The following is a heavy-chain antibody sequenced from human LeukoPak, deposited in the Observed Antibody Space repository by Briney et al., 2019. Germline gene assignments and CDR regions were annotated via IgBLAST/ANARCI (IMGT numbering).Heavy chain of an antibody. CDR2: IGGST. CDR3: AKQYSGGWYYFDY. J-gene: IGHJ4*02. Sequence: GGSLRLSWAATGFTFSSYAMTWVRQAPGKGLGWVSAIGGSTYYADSVKGRFTISRDNSENTLYLQMNSLRAEDTAVYYCAKQYSGGWYYFDYWGQGTLVTVSS. D-gene: IGHD6-19*01. CDR1: GFTFSSYA. V-gene: IGHV3-23*01.